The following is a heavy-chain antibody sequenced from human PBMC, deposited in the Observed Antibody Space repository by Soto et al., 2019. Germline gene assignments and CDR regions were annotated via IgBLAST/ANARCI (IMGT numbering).Heavy chain of an antibody. D-gene: IGHD2-15*01. J-gene: IGHJ6*02. V-gene: IGHV1-2*04. CDR3: APLSVSLSGPYGIHV. CDR1: GYTFGAYY. Sequence: ASVKVSCKASGYTFGAYYLHWVRQAPGQGLEWMGWINPNSGATNYAQKYQGWVTLSVDTSKNQFSVRLNSVTASDTAVYYCAPLSVSLSGPYGIHVWGQGTTVTVSS. CDR2: INPNSGAT.